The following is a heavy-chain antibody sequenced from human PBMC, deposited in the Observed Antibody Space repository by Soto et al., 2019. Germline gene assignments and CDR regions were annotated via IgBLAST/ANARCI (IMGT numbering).Heavy chain of an antibody. V-gene: IGHV4-39*01. Sequence: QLQLQQSGPGLVKPSETLSLTCTVSGGSIGSDHYYWGWIRQSPGKGLEWIASIYYSGDTYFNPSLRSRVSISVDTSKNQFALNVHSMTAAETAIYVCASQRIVVVVSPSPSAFGSWAQGTLVTVSS. J-gene: IGHJ4*02. CDR1: GGSIGSDHYY. CDR2: IYYSGDT. CDR3: ASQRIVVVVSPSPSAFGS. D-gene: IGHD2-15*01.